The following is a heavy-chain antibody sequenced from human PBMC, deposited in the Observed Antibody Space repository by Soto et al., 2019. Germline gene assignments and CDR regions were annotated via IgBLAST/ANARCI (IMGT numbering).Heavy chain of an antibody. V-gene: IGHV1-18*01. Sequence: ASVKVSCKASGYTFTSYGISWVRQAPGQGLEWMGWISAYNGNTNYAQKLQGRVTMTTDTSMSTAYMELRSLRSDDTAVYYCARRDSSSWSSWGYYYYYMDVWGKGTTVTVSS. J-gene: IGHJ6*03. CDR1: GYTFTSYG. D-gene: IGHD6-13*01. CDR2: ISAYNGNT. CDR3: ARRDSSSWSSWGYYYYYMDV.